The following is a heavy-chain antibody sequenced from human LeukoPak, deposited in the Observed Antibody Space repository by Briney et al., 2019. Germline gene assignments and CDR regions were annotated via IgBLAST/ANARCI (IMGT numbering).Heavy chain of an antibody. J-gene: IGHJ4*02. CDR2: FDPEDGET. CDR1: GYTLTELS. Sequence: SVKVSCKVSGYTLTELSIHWVRQAPGKGLEWMGGFDPEDGETIYAQKFQGRVTMTEDTSTDTAYMELSSLRSEDTAVYYCATTIVIMNAIDFWGQGTLVTVSS. CDR3: ATTIVIMNAIDF. V-gene: IGHV1-24*01. D-gene: IGHD3-22*01.